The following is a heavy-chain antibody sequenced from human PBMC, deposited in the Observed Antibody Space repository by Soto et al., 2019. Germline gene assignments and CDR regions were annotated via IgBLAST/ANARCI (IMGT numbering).Heavy chain of an antibody. V-gene: IGHV3-66*01. Sequence: GGSLRLSCAASGFTVSSNYMSWVRQAPGKGLEWVAVMYGGGSTYYADSVKGRFTISRDNSKNTLYLQMNSLRAEDTAVYYCARDVDDGYYFDYWGQGTLVTVSS. D-gene: IGHD3-3*01. CDR2: MYGGGST. J-gene: IGHJ4*02. CDR1: GFTVSSNY. CDR3: ARDVDDGYYFDY.